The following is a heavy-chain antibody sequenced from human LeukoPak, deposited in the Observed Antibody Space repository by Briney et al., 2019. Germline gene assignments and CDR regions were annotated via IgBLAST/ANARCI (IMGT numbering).Heavy chain of an antibody. CDR1: GITFSDYY. J-gene: IGHJ4*02. CDR2: ITSSGSAI. V-gene: IGHV3-11*01. D-gene: IGHD5-12*01. Sequence: GGSLRLSCAAAGITFSDYYMSWIRQAPGKGLEWVAYITSSGSAIYYADSVRGRFTISRDNARNSVFLQMDGLRAEDTAIYYCATDIVATSGDYWGQGTLVIVSS. CDR3: ATDIVATSGDY.